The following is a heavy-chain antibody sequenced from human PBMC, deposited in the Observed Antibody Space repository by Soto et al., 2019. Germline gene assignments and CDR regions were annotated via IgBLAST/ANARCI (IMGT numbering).Heavy chain of an antibody. J-gene: IGHJ4*02. V-gene: IGHV4-31*03. D-gene: IGHD3-10*02. CDR3: AGAVSDFDVRRYRTSYFDQ. Sequence: LSLTCTVSCASVSTGVYYWTWIRHHPGKVLEWIGYIDNTGSAYYNPSLTGRVDISVDTSKNQFSLNLQSLTAADTAFYYCAGAVSDFDVRRYRTSYFDQWGQGILVTVSS. CDR1: CASVSTGVYY. CDR2: IDNTGSA.